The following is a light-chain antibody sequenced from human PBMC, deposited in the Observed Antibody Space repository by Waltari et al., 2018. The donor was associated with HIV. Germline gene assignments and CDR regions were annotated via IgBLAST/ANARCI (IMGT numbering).Light chain of an antibody. CDR1: SPHFGANYD. J-gene: IGLJ2*01. Sequence: QSVLTQPPSVSGAPGQRVTISCTGTSPHFGANYDVHWYQQLPGTAPKLLIYGNINRPSGVPDRFSGSKSGTSASLAITGLQAEDEADYYCQSYDSSLSGSIFGGGTKLTVL. CDR3: QSYDSSLSGSI. CDR2: GNI. V-gene: IGLV1-40*01.